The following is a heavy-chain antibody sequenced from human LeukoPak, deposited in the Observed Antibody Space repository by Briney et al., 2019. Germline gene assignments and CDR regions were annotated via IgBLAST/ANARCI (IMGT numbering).Heavy chain of an antibody. D-gene: IGHD3-22*01. J-gene: IGHJ4*02. CDR2: IYHSGST. V-gene: IGHV4-38-2*02. Sequence: SETLSLTCTVSGYSISSGYYWGWIRQPPGKGLEWIGSIYHSGSTYYNPSLKSRVTISVDTSKNQFSLKLSSVTAADTAVYYCARWGPGYYYDSSGYYGYWGQGTLVTVSS. CDR1: GYSISSGYY. CDR3: ARWGPGYYYDSSGYYGY.